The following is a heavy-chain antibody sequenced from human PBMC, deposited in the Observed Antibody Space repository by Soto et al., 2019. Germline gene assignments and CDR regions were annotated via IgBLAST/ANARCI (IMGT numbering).Heavy chain of an antibody. V-gene: IGHV1-2*02. CDR1: GYPLTAKY. CDR2: INPSSGGT. CDR3: AKGGSSWSERLDP. Sequence: RASVKVSCKASGYPLTAKYLHWVRQAPGQGLEWMGWINPSSGGTKEAQKFRGRVTMTRDTSISAAYMELSRLTSDDTAVYYCAKGGSSWSERLDPWGQGTLVIVSP. D-gene: IGHD6-13*01. J-gene: IGHJ5*02.